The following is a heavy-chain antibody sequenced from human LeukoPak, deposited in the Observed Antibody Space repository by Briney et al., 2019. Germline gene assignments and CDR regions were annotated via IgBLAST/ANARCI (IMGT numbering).Heavy chain of an antibody. Sequence: ASVKVSCKASGYTFTGYYMHWVRQAPGQGLEWMGWINPNSGGTNYAQKFQGRVTMTRDTSISTAYMELSRLRSDDTAVYYCARDPLTIFGVFHPYYFDYWGQGTLVTVSS. CDR2: INPNSGGT. CDR3: ARDPLTIFGVFHPYYFDY. CDR1: GYTFTGYY. V-gene: IGHV1-2*02. J-gene: IGHJ4*02. D-gene: IGHD3-3*01.